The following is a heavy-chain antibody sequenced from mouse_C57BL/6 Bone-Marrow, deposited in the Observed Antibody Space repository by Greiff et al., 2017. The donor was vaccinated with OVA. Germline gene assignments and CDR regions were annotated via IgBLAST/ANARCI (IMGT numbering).Heavy chain of an antibody. Sequence: QVQLKESGPGLVQPSQSLSITCTVSGFSLTSYGVHWVRQSPGKGLEWLGVIWSGGSKDYNAAFISRLSISKDNSKSQVFFKMNSLQADDTAIYYCARTGDGYYLTWFAYWGQGTLVTVSA. D-gene: IGHD2-3*01. V-gene: IGHV2-2*01. CDR1: GFSLTSYG. CDR2: IWSGGSK. J-gene: IGHJ3*01. CDR3: ARTGDGYYLTWFAY.